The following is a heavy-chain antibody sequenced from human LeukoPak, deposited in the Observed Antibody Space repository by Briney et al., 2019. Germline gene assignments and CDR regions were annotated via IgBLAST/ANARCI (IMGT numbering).Heavy chain of an antibody. CDR3: ASAATNLVAGFDY. D-gene: IGHD6-19*01. CDR1: GGTFSSYA. CDR2: IIPIFGTA. J-gene: IGHJ4*02. V-gene: IGHV1-69*13. Sequence: SVKVSCKASGGTFSSYAISWVRQAPGQGLEWMGGIIPIFGTANYTQKFQGRVTITADESTSTAYMELSSLRSEDMAVYYCASAATNLVAGFDYWGQGTLVTVSS.